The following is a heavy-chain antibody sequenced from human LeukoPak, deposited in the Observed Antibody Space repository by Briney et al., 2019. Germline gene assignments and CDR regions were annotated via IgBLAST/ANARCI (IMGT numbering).Heavy chain of an antibody. V-gene: IGHV1-2*02. J-gene: IGHJ4*02. CDR3: ARDGASGYLADY. D-gene: IGHD3-3*01. CDR1: GYTFTGYY. Sequence: ASVKVSCKASGYTFTGYYMHWVRQAPGQGLEWMGWINPNSGGTNYAQKFQGRVTMTRDTSISTAYMELSRLGSDDTAVYYCARDGASGYLADYWGQGPLVTVSS. CDR2: INPNSGGT.